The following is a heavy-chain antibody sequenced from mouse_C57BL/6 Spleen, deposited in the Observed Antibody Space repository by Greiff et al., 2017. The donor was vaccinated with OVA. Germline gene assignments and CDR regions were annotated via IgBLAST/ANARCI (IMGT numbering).Heavy chain of an antibody. D-gene: IGHD4-1*01. V-gene: IGHV5-4*01. CDR2: ISDGGSYT. Sequence: EVKLMESGGGLVKPGGSLKLSCAASGFTFSSYAMSWVRQTPEKRLEWVATISDGGSYTYYPDNVKGRFTISRDNAKNNLYLQMSHLKSEDTAMYYCARDRETGTGFAYWGQGTLVTVSA. CDR3: ARDRETGTGFAY. CDR1: GFTFSSYA. J-gene: IGHJ3*01.